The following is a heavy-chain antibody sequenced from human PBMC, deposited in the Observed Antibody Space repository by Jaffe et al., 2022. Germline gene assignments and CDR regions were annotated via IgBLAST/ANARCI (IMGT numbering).Heavy chain of an antibody. CDR2: ISGSGHST. J-gene: IGHJ4*02. D-gene: IGHD3-3*01. V-gene: IGHV3-23*01. Sequence: EVQLLESGGGLVQPGGSLRLSCAASGFTFSSYTMSWVRQAPGKGLEWVSSISGSGHSTYYADSMKGRFIISRDNPTNSLYLQMSSLTVEDTALYYCAKDGGQFRFLDSGGSDIDYWGQGALVTVSS. CDR1: GFTFSSYT. CDR3: AKDGGQFRFLDSGGSDIDY.